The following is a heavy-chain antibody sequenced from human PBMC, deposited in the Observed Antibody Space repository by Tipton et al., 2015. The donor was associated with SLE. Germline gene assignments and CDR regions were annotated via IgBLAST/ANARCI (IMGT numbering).Heavy chain of an antibody. J-gene: IGHJ3*02. CDR3: ARGNYYYGSAAFDI. V-gene: IGHV4-59*01. D-gene: IGHD3-10*01. Sequence: TLSLTCTASGGSISSYYWSWIRQPPGKGLEWIGYIYYSGSTNYNPSLKSRVTISVDTSKNQFSLKLSSVTAADTAVYYCARGNYYYGSAAFDIWGQGTMVTVSS. CDR1: GGSISSYY. CDR2: IYYSGST.